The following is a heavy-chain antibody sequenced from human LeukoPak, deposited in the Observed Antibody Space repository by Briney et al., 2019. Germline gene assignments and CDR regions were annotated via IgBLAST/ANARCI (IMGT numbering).Heavy chain of an antibody. V-gene: IGHV4-4*07. Sequence: SETLSLTCTVSSDSTYWGWIRQPAGKGLEWIGRIHTTGSTNYNPSLNSRATISLDTSNHQLSLKLSSVTAADTAVYYCAREAGTITNDAFDIWGQGTMVTVSS. CDR2: IHTTGST. CDR3: AREAGTITNDAFDI. CDR1: SDSTY. D-gene: IGHD1-1*01. J-gene: IGHJ3*02.